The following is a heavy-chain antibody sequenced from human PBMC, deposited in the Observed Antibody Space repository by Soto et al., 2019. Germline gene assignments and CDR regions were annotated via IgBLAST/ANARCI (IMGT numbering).Heavy chain of an antibody. D-gene: IGHD5-18*01. CDR1: GGSISSSSYY. V-gene: IGHV4-39*01. J-gene: IGHJ6*02. Sequence: SETLSLTCTVSGGSISSSSYYWCWIRQPPGKGLEWIGSIYYSGSTYYNPSLKSRVTISVDTSKNQFSLKLSSVTAADTAVYCCARDTAMDTNYYYYGMDVWGQGTTVTVSS. CDR3: ARDTAMDTNYYYYGMDV. CDR2: IYYSGST.